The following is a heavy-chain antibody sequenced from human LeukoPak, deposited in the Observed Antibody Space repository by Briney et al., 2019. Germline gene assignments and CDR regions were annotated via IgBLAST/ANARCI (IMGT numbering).Heavy chain of an antibody. D-gene: IGHD3-3*01. CDR2: ISYDGSNK. Sequence: GGSLRLSCAASRFTFSSYAMHWVRQAPGKGLEWVAVISYDGSNKYYADSVKGRFTISRDNSKNTLYLQMNSLRAEDTAVYYCAKDRIFGVVIIPEAYFDYWGQGTLVTVSS. V-gene: IGHV3-30-3*01. CDR1: RFTFSSYA. CDR3: AKDRIFGVVIIPEAYFDY. J-gene: IGHJ4*02.